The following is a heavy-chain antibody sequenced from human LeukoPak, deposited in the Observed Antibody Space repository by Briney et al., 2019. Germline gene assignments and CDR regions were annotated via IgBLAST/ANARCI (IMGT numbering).Heavy chain of an antibody. J-gene: IGHJ4*02. D-gene: IGHD6-6*01. CDR3: AKDSRYSSSPGAFDY. CDR2: ISSSGSTI. Sequence: GGSLRLSCAASGFTFSSYEMNWVRQAPGKGLEWVSYISSSGSTIYYADSVKGRFTISRDNAKNSLNLQMNSLRAEDTALYYCAKDSRYSSSPGAFDYWGQGTLVTVSS. CDR1: GFTFSSYE. V-gene: IGHV3-48*03.